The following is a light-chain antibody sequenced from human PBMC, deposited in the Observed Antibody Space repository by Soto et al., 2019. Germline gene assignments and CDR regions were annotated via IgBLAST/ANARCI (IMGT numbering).Light chain of an antibody. CDR2: GAS. CDR1: QNIGITY. V-gene: IGKV3-20*01. J-gene: IGKJ4*01. CDR3: QQYGTSRVT. Sequence: EIVLTQSPGTLSLSPGERATLSCRASQNIGITYLAWYQQKPGQPPGPLIYGASSRATGIPERFSGGGSGTDFTLTISRLEPEDFAVYYCQQYGTSRVTFGGGTKVDIK.